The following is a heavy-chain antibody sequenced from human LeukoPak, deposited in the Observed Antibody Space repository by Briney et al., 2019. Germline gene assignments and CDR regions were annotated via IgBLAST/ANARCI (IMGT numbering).Heavy chain of an antibody. V-gene: IGHV3-21*01. D-gene: IGHD3-22*01. CDR3: ARDLRVKPYYYDSSGYWGAFDI. CDR2: ISSSSSYI. Sequence: PGGSLRLSCAASGFTFSSYSMNWVRQAPGKGLEWVSSISSSSSYIYYADSVKGRFTISRDNAKSSLYLQMNSQRAEDTAVYYCARDLRVKPYYYDSSGYWGAFDIWGQGTMVTVSS. CDR1: GFTFSSYS. J-gene: IGHJ3*02.